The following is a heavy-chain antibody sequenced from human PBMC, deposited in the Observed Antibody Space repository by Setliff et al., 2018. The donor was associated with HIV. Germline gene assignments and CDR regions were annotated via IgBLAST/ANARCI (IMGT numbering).Heavy chain of an antibody. V-gene: IGHV3-7*03. D-gene: IGHD4-17*01. J-gene: IGHJ4*02. Sequence: GGSLRLSCAASGFTFSSYWINWVRQAPGKGLEWVANIKQDGSEKYYMDSVKGRFTISRDNAKNSLYLQMNSLRAEDTAVYYCLRGGSFGDIPNCWGQGTLVTVSS. CDR1: GFTFSSYW. CDR2: IKQDGSEK. CDR3: LRGGSFGDIPNC.